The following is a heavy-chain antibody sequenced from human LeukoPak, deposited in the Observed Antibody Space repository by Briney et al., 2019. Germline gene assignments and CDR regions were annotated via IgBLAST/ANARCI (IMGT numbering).Heavy chain of an antibody. J-gene: IGHJ1*01. Sequence: GGSLRLSCAASGFTFSIYWMHWVRQAPGKGLVWVSRIKSDGKTNYADSVKGRFTISRDNAKNTVSLQMNSLRAEDTGVYYCARAPSEIGGYYPEYFRHWGQGTLVTVSS. CDR3: ARAPSEIGGYYPEYFRH. V-gene: IGHV3-74*01. D-gene: IGHD3-22*01. CDR2: IKSDGKT. CDR1: GFTFSIYW.